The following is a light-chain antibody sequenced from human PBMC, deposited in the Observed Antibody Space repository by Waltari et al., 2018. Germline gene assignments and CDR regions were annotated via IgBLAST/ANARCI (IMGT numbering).Light chain of an antibody. CDR2: ENK. CDR1: YSNIGNNY. CDR3: GTWDNSLNAWV. Sequence: QSVLTQPPSVSAAPGQKVTISCSGSYSNIGNNYVSWYQQLPGTAPRLVMYENKKRPSGIPDRFSGYKSGTSATLGITGLQTGDEADYYCGTWDNSLNAWVFGGGTKLTVL. J-gene: IGLJ3*02. V-gene: IGLV1-51*02.